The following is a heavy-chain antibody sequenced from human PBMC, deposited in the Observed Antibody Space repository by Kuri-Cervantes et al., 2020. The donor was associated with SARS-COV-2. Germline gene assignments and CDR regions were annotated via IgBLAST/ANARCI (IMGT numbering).Heavy chain of an antibody. CDR1: GFTFSNYG. J-gene: IGHJ4*02. CDR3: AKDLASYCSSTSCYAPQDY. D-gene: IGHD2-2*01. V-gene: IGHV3-30*02. Sequence: GESLKISCAASGFTFSNYGMHWVRQAPGKGLEWVAFIRYDETKKFYADSVKSRFTISRDSSKNTLYLQMNSLRSEDTAVYYCAKDLASYCSSTSCYAPQDYWGQGALVTVSS. CDR2: IRYDETKK.